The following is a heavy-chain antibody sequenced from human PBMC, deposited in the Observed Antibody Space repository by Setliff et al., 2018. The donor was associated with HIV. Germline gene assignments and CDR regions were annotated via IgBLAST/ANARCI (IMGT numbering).Heavy chain of an antibody. CDR1: GGSFSGYY. J-gene: IGHJ4*02. Sequence: SETLSLTCAVYGGSFSGYYWSWIRQHPGKGLEWIGYIYYSGSTYYNPSLKSRVTISVDTSKNQFSLKLSSVTAADTAVYYCAREIYGGNSRPFDYWGQGTLVTVSS. D-gene: IGHD4-17*01. V-gene: IGHV4-31*11. CDR2: IYYSGST. CDR3: AREIYGGNSRPFDY.